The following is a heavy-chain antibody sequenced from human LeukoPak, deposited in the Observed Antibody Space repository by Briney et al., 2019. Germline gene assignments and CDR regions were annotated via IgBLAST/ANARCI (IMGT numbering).Heavy chain of an antibody. CDR2: IYYSGST. CDR3: ARADTAMVIFDY. V-gene: IGHV4-30-4*01. CDR1: GDSISTGDYY. J-gene: IGHJ4*02. D-gene: IGHD5-18*01. Sequence: QTSETLSLTCTVSGDSISTGDYYWSWIRQPPGKGLEWIGYIYYSGSTYYNPSLKSRVTISVDTSKNQFSLKLSSVTAADTAVYYCARADTAMVIFDYWGQGTLVTVSS.